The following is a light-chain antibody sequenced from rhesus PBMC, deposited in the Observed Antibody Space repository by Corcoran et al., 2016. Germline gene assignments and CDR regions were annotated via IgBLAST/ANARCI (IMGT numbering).Light chain of an antibody. Sequence: DIQMTQSPSSLSASVGDRVTITCRASQGINNYLSWYQQKPGKAPKPLIYDASTLQSGVPSSFSGSGSVTDFTLTISRLQPEDFATYYCLQYNSDPYSFGQGTKVEIK. CDR1: QGINNY. J-gene: IGKJ2*01. CDR2: DAS. V-gene: IGKV1-43*02. CDR3: LQYNSDPYS.